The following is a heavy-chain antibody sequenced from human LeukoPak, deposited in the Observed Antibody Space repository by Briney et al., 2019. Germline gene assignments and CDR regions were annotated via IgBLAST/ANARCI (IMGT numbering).Heavy chain of an antibody. CDR3: AYNSSRWYGAFDY. J-gene: IGHJ4*02. CDR1: RFTFSSYV. V-gene: IGHV3-23*01. CDR2: ISGSGGTT. D-gene: IGHD6-13*01. Sequence: GGSLRLSCAASRFTFSSYVMSWVRHAPGKGLEWVSAISGSGGTTYYADSVKGRFTISRDNSKNTLYLQMNSLRAEDTAVYYCAYNSSRWYGAFDYWGQGTLVTVSS.